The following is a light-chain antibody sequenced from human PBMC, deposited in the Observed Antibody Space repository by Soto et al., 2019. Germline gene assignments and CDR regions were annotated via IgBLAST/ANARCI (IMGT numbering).Light chain of an antibody. Sequence: DIVLTQSPDSLTVSVGERATINCKSSQNLLFSSNNKNYLAWYQQKPGQPPKLLIYWASTRESGVPDRFSGSGSGTYFTLTITSLQAEDVAVYYCQQYFSSPYTFGQGTKLEIK. J-gene: IGKJ2*01. CDR2: WAS. CDR1: QNLLFSSNNKNY. V-gene: IGKV4-1*01. CDR3: QQYFSSPYT.